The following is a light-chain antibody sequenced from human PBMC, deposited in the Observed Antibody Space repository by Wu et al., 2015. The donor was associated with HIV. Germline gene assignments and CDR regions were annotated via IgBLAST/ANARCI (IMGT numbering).Light chain of an antibody. CDR2: GAS. CDR1: RSIGGY. V-gene: IGKV1-39*01. J-gene: IGKJ5*01. CDR3: QQRSNWPPVIT. Sequence: DIQMTQSPSSLAASVGDRVTITCRPGRSIGGYLNWYQQKSGEAPRLLIYGASTLHIGVPSRFSGSGSGTEFTLTISSLQPEDFAVYYCQQRSNWPPVITFGQGTRLEIK.